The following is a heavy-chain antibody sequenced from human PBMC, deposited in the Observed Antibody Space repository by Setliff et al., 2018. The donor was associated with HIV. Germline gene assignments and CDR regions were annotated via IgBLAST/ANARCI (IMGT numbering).Heavy chain of an antibody. CDR1: GFTFSNYW. CDR3: ARKLRPGHGVDV. CDR2: INEDGSIT. V-gene: IGHV3-74*03. J-gene: IGHJ6*02. Sequence: GGSLRLSCVVSGFTFSNYWMNWVRQAPGKGLVWVSRINEDGSITTYADSVKGRFTISRDNAKNSMDLQMNSLRAEDTAIYYCARKLRPGHGVDVWGQGTTVTVSS. D-gene: IGHD3-10*01.